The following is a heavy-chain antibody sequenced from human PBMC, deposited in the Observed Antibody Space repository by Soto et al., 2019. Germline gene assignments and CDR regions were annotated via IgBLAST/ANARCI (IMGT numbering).Heavy chain of an antibody. CDR2: ISYDGSNK. V-gene: IGHV3-30*03. D-gene: IGHD3-22*01. CDR1: GFTFSSYG. CDR3: VTENYYDSSGYFWYFDY. J-gene: IGHJ4*02. Sequence: GGSLRLSCAATGFTFSSYGMHWVRQAPGKGLEWVAVISYDGSNKYYADSVKGRFTISRDNSKNTLYLQMNSLRAEDTAVYYCVTENYYDSSGYFWYFDYWGQGTLVTVSS.